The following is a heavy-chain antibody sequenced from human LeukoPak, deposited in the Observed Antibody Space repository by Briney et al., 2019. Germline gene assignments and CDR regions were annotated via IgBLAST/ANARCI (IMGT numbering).Heavy chain of an antibody. D-gene: IGHD3-22*01. J-gene: IGHJ4*02. Sequence: GGSLRLSCAASGFTFSSYWMTWVRQAPGEGLEWVANIKQDGSKKNYVDSVKGRFTISRDNAKNSLYLQMNSLRAEDTAVYYCATPLDYYDTSGYHQGGDWGQGTLVTVSS. V-gene: IGHV3-7*03. CDR1: GFTFSSYW. CDR2: IKQDGSKK. CDR3: ATPLDYYDTSGYHQGGD.